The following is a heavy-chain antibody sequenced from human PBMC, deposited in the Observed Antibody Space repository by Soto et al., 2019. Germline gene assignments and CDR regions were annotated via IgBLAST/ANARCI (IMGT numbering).Heavy chain of an antibody. CDR2: ISSSSSYI. CDR3: ARDPTNLYKWFDP. J-gene: IGHJ5*02. Sequence: GGSLRLSCAASGFTFSSYSMNWVRQAPGKGLEWVSSISSSSSYIYYADSVKGRFTISRDNAKNSLYLQMNSLRAEDTAVYYCARDPTNLYKWFDPWGQGTLVTVS. D-gene: IGHD7-27*01. V-gene: IGHV3-21*01. CDR1: GFTFSSYS.